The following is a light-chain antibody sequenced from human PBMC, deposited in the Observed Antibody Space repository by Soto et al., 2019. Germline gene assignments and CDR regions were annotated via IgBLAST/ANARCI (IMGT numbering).Light chain of an antibody. V-gene: IGKV1-27*01. CDR3: QKYSSVPV. CDR2: AAS. CDR1: QDIRNF. Sequence: IQMTQSPTSLSASVGDRVTITCRASQDIRNFVAWYQQKPGKAPKLLIYAASTLQSGVPSLFSGSGSGTDFTLTINSLQPEDVATYSCQKYSSVPVFGPGTKVAIK. J-gene: IGKJ3*01.